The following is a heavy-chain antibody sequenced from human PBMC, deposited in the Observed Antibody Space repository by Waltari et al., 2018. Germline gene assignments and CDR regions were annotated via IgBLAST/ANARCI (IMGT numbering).Heavy chain of an antibody. Sequence: EVQLVESGGGLVQPGGSLRLSCAASGFTFSSYSMNWVRQAPGKGLEWVSYISSSSSTIYYSAFVKGQFTISRDNAKNSLYLQMNSLRAEDTAVYYWARDSSSWYRDAFDIWVQGTMVTVSS. V-gene: IGHV3-48*04. CDR1: GFTFSSYS. J-gene: IGHJ3*02. CDR2: ISSSSSTI. CDR3: ARDSSSWYRDAFDI. D-gene: IGHD6-13*01.